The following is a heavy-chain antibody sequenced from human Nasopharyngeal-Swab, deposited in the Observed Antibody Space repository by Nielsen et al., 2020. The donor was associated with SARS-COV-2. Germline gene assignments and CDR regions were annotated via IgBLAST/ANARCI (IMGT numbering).Heavy chain of an antibody. V-gene: IGHV1-18*01. CDR1: GYTFTSYG. CDR2: ISAYNGNT. Sequence: ASVKVSCKASGYTFTSYGISWVRQAPGQGLEWMGWISAYNGNTNYAQKLQGRVTMTRDTSTSTAYMELRSLRSDDTAVYYCARGGSLVYCTAGVCWENGMDVWGQGTTVTVSS. J-gene: IGHJ6*02. CDR3: ARGGSLVYCTAGVCWENGMDV. D-gene: IGHD2-8*02.